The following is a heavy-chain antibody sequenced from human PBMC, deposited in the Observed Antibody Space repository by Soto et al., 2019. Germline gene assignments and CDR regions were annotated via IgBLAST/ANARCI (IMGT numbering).Heavy chain of an antibody. CDR1: GLTFSNYW. CDR3: ARDTFGLHY. D-gene: IGHD3-16*01. Sequence: VQLVESGGGLVLPGGSLRLSCVTSGLTFSNYWMHWVRQAPGKGLVWVSRISTDGSSTDYADSVKGRFTISRDNAKNTLNLQMNSLRAEDTAVYYCARDTFGLHYWGQGTLVTVSS. V-gene: IGHV3-74*01. CDR2: ISTDGSST. J-gene: IGHJ4*02.